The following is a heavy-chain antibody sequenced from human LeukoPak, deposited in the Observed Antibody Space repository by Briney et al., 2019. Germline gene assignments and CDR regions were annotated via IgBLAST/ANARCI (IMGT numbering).Heavy chain of an antibody. Sequence: GGSLRLSCAASGFTFSNYWVHWGRQAPGKGLVWVSRINRDGSTTKYADSVKGRFTVSRDNAKNSLYLQMNSLRAEDTALYYCAKGFGSGSYVFYYFDYWGQGTLVTVSS. D-gene: IGHD3-10*01. CDR1: GFTFSNYW. J-gene: IGHJ4*02. V-gene: IGHV3-74*03. CDR3: AKGFGSGSYVFYYFDY. CDR2: INRDGSTT.